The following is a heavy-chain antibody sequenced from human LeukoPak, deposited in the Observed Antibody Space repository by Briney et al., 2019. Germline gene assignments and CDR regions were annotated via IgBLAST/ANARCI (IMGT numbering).Heavy chain of an antibody. Sequence: SETLSLTCIVSGGSISSRYWTWVRQSAGRGLEWIGYTSYGGSTNYNPSLKSRVTISVDTSKNQFSLKLTSVTAADTAVYYCASSGVTGNYYYYMDVWGEGTTVTVSS. CDR2: TSYGGST. CDR3: ASSGVTGNYYYYMDV. V-gene: IGHV4-59*11. J-gene: IGHJ6*03. CDR1: GGSISSRY. D-gene: IGHD2-21*02.